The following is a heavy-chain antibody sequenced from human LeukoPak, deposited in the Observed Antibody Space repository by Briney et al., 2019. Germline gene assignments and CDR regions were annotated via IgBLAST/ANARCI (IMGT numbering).Heavy chain of an antibody. CDR1: GFTFSNYE. J-gene: IGHJ4*02. CDR3: ARGSPGY. Sequence: PGGSLRLSCAASGFTFSNYEMNWVRQAPGKGLEWVSYITSSSNTIYYANSVKGRFTISRDNAKNSLYLQMNSLRAEDTAVYYCARGSPGYWGQGTLVTVSS. CDR2: ITSSSNTI. V-gene: IGHV3-48*03.